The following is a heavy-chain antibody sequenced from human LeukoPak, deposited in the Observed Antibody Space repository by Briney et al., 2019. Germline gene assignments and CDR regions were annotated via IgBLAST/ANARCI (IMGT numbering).Heavy chain of an antibody. J-gene: IGHJ4*02. CDR1: GFTFNSYA. D-gene: IGHD6-6*01. CDR2: ISYDGSDK. CDR3: AKDGEYSNHPRGYFDY. V-gene: IGHV3-30-3*01. Sequence: GGSLRLSCAASGFTFNSYALHWVRQAPGKGLEWVAVISYDGSDKYYAVSVKGRFTISRDNSKNTLYLQMNSLRAEDTAVYYCAKDGEYSNHPRGYFDYWGQGTLVTVSS.